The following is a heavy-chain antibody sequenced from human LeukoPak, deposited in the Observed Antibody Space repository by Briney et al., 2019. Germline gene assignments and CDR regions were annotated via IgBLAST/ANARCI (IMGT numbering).Heavy chain of an antibody. V-gene: IGHV3-7*04. CDR3: ARLVRLVTTHDI. CDR1: GFTFSTYA. D-gene: IGHD3-9*01. Sequence: PGGSLRLSCAASGFTFSTYAMSWVRQAPGKGLQWVASIKQDGSEKLYLDSVRGRFTISRDNAENSLYLQMNSLRDEDTAVYYCARLVRLVTTHDIWGQGTMVTVSS. J-gene: IGHJ3*02. CDR2: IKQDGSEK.